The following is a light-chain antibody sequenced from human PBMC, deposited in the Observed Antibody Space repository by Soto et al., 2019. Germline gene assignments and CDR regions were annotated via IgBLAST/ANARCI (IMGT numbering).Light chain of an antibody. CDR1: QSVRSSY. J-gene: IGKJ2*01. Sequence: EIVLTQSPGTLSLSPGERATLSCRASQSVRSSYLAWYQQKPGQAPRLLIYGASSGATGIPDRVSGSGSGTDFTLTISRLEPEDFAVYYCQQYGSSAYTFGQGTKLEIK. CDR3: QQYGSSAYT. CDR2: GAS. V-gene: IGKV3-20*01.